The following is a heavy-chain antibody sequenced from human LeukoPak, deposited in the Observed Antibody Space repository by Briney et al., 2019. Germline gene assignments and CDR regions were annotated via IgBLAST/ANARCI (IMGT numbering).Heavy chain of an antibody. CDR1: GGSISSSNW. V-gene: IGHV4-4*02. D-gene: IGHD5-24*01. CDR2: IYHSGST. J-gene: IGHJ4*02. Sequence: SETLSLTCAVSGGSISSSNWWSWVRQPPGKGLEWIGEIYHSGSTNYNPSLKSRVTISLDTSKNHFSLKLNSVTASDTAMYYFARGGGGGYNPFLNWGQGTLVTVSS. CDR3: ARGGGGGYNPFLN.